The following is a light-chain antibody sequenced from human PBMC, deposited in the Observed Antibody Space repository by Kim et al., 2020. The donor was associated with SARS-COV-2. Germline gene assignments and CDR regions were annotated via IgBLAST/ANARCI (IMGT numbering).Light chain of an antibody. CDR2: SAS. V-gene: IGKV3-11*01. CDR3: QQRYNRIS. CDR1: HFISCS. J-gene: IGKJ5*01. Sequence: PPGARATLSCRASHFISCSLAWYQQLPGQTPRLLIYSASTRATGIPARFSGRGSGTDFSLTISSLEPEDFAVYYCQQRYNRISFGQGTRLEIK.